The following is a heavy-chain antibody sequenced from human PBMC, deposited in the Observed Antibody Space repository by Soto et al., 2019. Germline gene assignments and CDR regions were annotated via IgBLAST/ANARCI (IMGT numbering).Heavy chain of an antibody. CDR1: GFTFSSYG. V-gene: IGHV3-33*01. Sequence: GGSLRLSCAASGFTFSSYGMHWVRQAPGKGLEWVAVIWYDGSNKYYADSVKGRFTISRDNSKNTLYLQMNSLRAEDTAVYYCARDPPSSSRYGLYYYYYMDVWGKGTTVTVSS. CDR2: IWYDGSNK. J-gene: IGHJ6*03. D-gene: IGHD6-13*01. CDR3: ARDPPSSSRYGLYYYYYMDV.